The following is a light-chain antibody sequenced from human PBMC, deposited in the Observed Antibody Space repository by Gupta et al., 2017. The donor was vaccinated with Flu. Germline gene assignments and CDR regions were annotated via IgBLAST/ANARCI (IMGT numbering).Light chain of an antibody. CDR1: DIGSKS. Sequence: SYVLTQPPSVSVAPGQTARITCGGNDIGSKSVHWYQQKPGQAPVLVVCDDTDRPSGIPGRFSGSNSGNTATLTISRVEAGEEADYYCQVWDSTSDHVFGAGTKVTVL. CDR2: DDT. V-gene: IGLV3-21*02. J-gene: IGLJ1*01. CDR3: QVWDSTSDHV.